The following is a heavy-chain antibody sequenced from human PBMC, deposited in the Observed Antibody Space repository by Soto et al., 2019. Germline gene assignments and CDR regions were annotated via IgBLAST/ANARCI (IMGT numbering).Heavy chain of an antibody. D-gene: IGHD6-13*01. CDR3: SKTKRSSWYFSGFGI. J-gene: IGHJ3*02. CDR1: GLTVSSYA. Sequence: VGSLTLSCAASGLTVSSYAMSRVRQAPGKGLEWVSAISGSGGSTYYADSVKGRFTISRDNSKNTLYLQMNSLRAEDTAVFYCSKTKRSSWYFSGFGIWGQGTMVTVS. V-gene: IGHV3-23*01. CDR2: ISGSGGST.